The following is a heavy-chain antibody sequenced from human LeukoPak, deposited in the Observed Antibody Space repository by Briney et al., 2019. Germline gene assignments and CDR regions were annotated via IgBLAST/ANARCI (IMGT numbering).Heavy chain of an antibody. D-gene: IGHD3-10*01. Sequence: SETLSLTCAVYGGSFSGYYWSWIRQPPGKGLEWIGEINHSGSTNYNPSLKSRVTISADTSKNQFSLKLSSVTAADTAVYYCARTNIARGYGKTYYYYGMDVWGQGTTVTVSS. CDR3: ARTNIARGYGKTYYYYGMDV. J-gene: IGHJ6*02. V-gene: IGHV4-34*01. CDR1: GGSFSGYY. CDR2: INHSGST.